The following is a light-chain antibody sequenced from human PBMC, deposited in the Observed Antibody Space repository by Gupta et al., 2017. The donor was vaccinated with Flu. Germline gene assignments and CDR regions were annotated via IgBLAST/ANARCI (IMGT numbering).Light chain of an antibody. CDR3: CSYAGSSTVV. V-gene: IGLV2-23*02. Sequence: SVTISCTGTTSDVGSYDLVSWYQQHPGRAPKVIIYEVTQRPSGVSNRFSGSRSGDTASLTISGLQAEDEADYYCCSYAGSSTVVFGGGTKLTVL. J-gene: IGLJ3*02. CDR2: EVT. CDR1: TSDVGSYDL.